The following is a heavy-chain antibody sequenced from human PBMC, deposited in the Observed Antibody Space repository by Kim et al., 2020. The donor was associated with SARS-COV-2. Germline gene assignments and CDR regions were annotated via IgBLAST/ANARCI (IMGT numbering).Heavy chain of an antibody. D-gene: IGHD3-3*01. V-gene: IGHV1-69*04. Sequence: SVKVSCKAFGCTFSSYAISWLRQAPGQGLEWMGRIIPDIGKTNYAQKFQGRVTITADKSTSTAYMELSSLRSEDTAVYYCTRMSWDTGLFEDFWGQGTLVTVAS. J-gene: IGHJ4*02. CDR2: IIPDIGKT. CDR1: GCTFSSYA. CDR3: TRMSWDTGLFEDF.